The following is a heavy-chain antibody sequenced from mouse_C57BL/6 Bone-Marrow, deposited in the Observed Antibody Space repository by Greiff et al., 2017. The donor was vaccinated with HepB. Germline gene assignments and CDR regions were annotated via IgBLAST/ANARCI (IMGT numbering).Heavy chain of an antibody. V-gene: IGHV1-55*01. CDR3: ARNEPYYAMDY. CDR2: IYPGSGST. Sequence: QVQLQQSGAELVKPGASVKMSCKASGYTFTSYWITWVKQRPGQGLEWIGDIYPGSGSTNYNEKFKSKATLTVDTSSSTAYMQLSSLTSEDSAVYYCARNEPYYAMDYWGQGTSVTVSS. J-gene: IGHJ4*01. CDR1: GYTFTSYW.